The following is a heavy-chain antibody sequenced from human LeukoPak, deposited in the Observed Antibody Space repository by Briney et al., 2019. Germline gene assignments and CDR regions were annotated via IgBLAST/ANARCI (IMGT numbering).Heavy chain of an antibody. CDR2: IYSGGIYNDGTT. V-gene: IGHV3-66*04. Sequence: GGSLRLSCAASGFTVSSNYMSWVRQAPGKGLEWVSVIYSGGIYNDGTTNYGDSVKGRFTISRDNSKNTLYLQMNSLRAEDTAVYYCARRKLLGYSYGLRTFNIWGQGTTVTVSS. J-gene: IGHJ3*02. CDR1: GFTVSSNY. CDR3: ARRKLLGYSYGLRTFNI. D-gene: IGHD5-18*01.